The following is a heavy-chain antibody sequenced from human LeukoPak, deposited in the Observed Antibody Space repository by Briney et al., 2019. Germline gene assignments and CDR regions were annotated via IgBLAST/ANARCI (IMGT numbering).Heavy chain of an antibody. CDR2: ISSSGSYI. V-gene: IGHV3-21*01. D-gene: IGHD5-18*01. J-gene: IGHJ4*02. CDR1: GFTFSSYS. Sequence: GGSLRLSCAASGFTFSSYSVNWVRQAPGKGLAWVSSISSSGSYIYYADSVKGRFTFSRDNAKNSLYLQMNSLRAEDTAVYYCARGSVVQVWSSLDYWGQGTLVTVSS. CDR3: ARGSVVQVWSSLDY.